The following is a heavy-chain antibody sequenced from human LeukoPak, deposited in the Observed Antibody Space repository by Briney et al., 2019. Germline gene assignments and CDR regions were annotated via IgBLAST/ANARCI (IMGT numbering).Heavy chain of an antibody. J-gene: IGHJ1*01. V-gene: IGHV3-74*01. D-gene: IGHD3-10*01. CDR3: ARVSGPGMNEYFHL. CDR2: INNDGTTT. Sequence: GGSLRLSCAASGFTFSGAWLHWVRQAPGKGLVWVSRINNDGTTTKYADSVKGRFTNSRDNAKNTLYLQMNSLRAEDTAVYYCARVSGPGMNEYFHLWGQGTLVTVSS. CDR1: GFTFSGAW.